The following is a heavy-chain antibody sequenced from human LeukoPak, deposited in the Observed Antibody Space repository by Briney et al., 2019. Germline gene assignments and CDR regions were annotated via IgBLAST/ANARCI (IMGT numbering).Heavy chain of an antibody. CDR3: ARGWIAETTVVTPYNY. J-gene: IGHJ4*02. V-gene: IGHV1-69*13. CDR2: IIPIFGTA. Sequence: GASVKVSCKASGGTFSSYAISWVRQAPGQGLEWMGGIIPIFGTAHYAQKFQGRVTITADESTSTAYMQLSSLRSDDTAVYYCARGWIAETTVVTPYNYWGQGTLVTVSS. D-gene: IGHD4-23*01. CDR1: GGTFSSYA.